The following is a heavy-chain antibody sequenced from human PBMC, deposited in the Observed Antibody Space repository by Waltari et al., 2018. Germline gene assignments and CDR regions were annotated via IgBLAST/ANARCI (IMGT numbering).Heavy chain of an antibody. Sequence: QSSGKVLVWGSGTTYMGGNTFFADSVKGRFTIARDNSENALYLQMNRLGAEDTAVYYCAKGSMVRGDFDSWGQGTLVTVSS. J-gene: IGHJ4*02. CDR2: TTYMGGNT. D-gene: IGHD3-10*01. CDR3: AKGSMVRGDFDS. V-gene: IGHV3-23*01.